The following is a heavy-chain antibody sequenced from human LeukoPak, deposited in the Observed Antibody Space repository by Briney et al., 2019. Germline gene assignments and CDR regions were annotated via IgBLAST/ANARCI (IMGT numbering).Heavy chain of an antibody. Sequence: PGGSLRLSCTASGFTFGDYAMNWVRQAPGKGLEWVSYISSSGSTIYYGDSVKGRFTISRDNSKNTLYLQMNSLRAEDTAVYYCAKDRLMSATFDYWGQGTLVTVSS. V-gene: IGHV3-48*01. CDR3: AKDRLMSATFDY. CDR2: ISSSGSTI. D-gene: IGHD2-8*01. J-gene: IGHJ4*02. CDR1: GFTFGDYA.